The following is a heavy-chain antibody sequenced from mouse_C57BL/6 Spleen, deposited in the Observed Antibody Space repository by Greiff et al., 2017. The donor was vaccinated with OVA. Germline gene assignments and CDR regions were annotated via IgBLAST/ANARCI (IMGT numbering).Heavy chain of an antibody. V-gene: IGHV5-4*01. D-gene: IGHD1-1*02. Sequence: EVQGVESGGGLVKPGGSLKLSCAASGFTFSSYAMSWVRQTPEKRLEWVATISDGGSYTYYPDNVKGRFTISRDNAKNNLYLQMSHLKSEDTAMYYCARDGGENYFDYWGQGTTLTVSS. CDR1: GFTFSSYA. CDR3: ARDGGENYFDY. J-gene: IGHJ2*01. CDR2: ISDGGSYT.